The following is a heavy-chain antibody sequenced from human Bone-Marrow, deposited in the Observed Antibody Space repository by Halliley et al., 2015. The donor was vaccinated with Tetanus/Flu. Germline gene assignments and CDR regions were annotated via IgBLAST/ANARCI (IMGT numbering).Heavy chain of an antibody. D-gene: IGHD1-26*01. CDR2: LDSSGVT. Sequence: GLEWVGYLDSSGVTNYNPSVRSRVSISRDMSNNQFSLKIRSMPVADTAVYYCARDRSNSLDSWGQGTLVTVSS. V-gene: IGHV4-59*01. CDR3: ARDRSNSLDS. J-gene: IGHJ4*02.